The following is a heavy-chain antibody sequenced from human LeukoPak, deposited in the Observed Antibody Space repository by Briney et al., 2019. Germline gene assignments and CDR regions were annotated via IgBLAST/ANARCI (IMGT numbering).Heavy chain of an antibody. CDR1: GFTFTTYA. D-gene: IGHD1-26*01. CDR3: AKDPAREYTTWGWFDP. V-gene: IGHV3-23*01. Sequence: GGSLRLSCSASGFTFTTYAMSWVRPAPGKGLEWVSGISGGGGTTYYADSVKGRFTISRDNSKNTLYLQMNSLRAEDTAVYYCAKDPAREYTTWGWFDPWGQGTLVTVSS. CDR2: ISGGGGTT. J-gene: IGHJ5*02.